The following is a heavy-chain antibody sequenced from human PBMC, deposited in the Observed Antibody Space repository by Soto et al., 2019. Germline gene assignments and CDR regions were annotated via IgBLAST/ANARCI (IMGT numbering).Heavy chain of an antibody. D-gene: IGHD1-26*01. CDR3: VGWDHYYYYGMDV. Sequence: SVKVSCKASGGTFSSYAISWVRQAPGQGLEWMGGIIPIFGTANYAQKFQGRVTITADESTSTAYMELSSLRSEDTAVYYCVGWDHYYYYGMDVCGQVTTVTVSS. CDR1: GGTFSSYA. CDR2: IIPIFGTA. V-gene: IGHV1-69*13. J-gene: IGHJ6*02.